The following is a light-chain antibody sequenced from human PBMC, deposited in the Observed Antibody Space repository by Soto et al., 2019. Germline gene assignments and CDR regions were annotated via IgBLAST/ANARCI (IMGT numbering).Light chain of an antibody. Sequence: EVVMTQSPDTLSVSPGERVTLSCRASRSVSTNLAWYQQKLGQAPRLLIYGASTRATGIQARFSGSGSGTDFTLAITSLQSEDFAIYYCKQYSTWPRTFGQGTKVDI. V-gene: IGKV3-15*01. J-gene: IGKJ1*01. CDR3: KQYSTWPRT. CDR1: RSVSTN. CDR2: GAS.